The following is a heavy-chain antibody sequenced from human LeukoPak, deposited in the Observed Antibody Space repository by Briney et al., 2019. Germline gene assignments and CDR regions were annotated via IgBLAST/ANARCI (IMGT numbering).Heavy chain of an antibody. Sequence: PGGSLRLSCAASGFTFSNAWMSWVRQAPGKGLEWVGRIKSKTDGGTTDYAAPVKGRFTISRDDSKNTLYLQMNSLKTEDTAVYYCTSSLAASRSTPYWGRGTLVTVSS. CDR1: GFTFSNAW. CDR3: TSSLAASRSTPY. V-gene: IGHV3-15*01. CDR2: IKSKTDGGTT. D-gene: IGHD6-6*01. J-gene: IGHJ4*02.